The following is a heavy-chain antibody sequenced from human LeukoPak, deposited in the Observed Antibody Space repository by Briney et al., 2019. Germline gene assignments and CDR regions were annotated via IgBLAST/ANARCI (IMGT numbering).Heavy chain of an antibody. CDR3: ARVGGMTTINNAAFDI. Sequence: SETLSLTCSVSGGSINSDYWNWIRQPPGKGLEWIGYIYHSGSTNYNHSLKSRVTISIDKSKKQLSLKLISVTAADTAIYYCARVGGMTTINNAAFDIWGQGTMVTVSS. V-gene: IGHV4-59*01. CDR2: IYHSGST. D-gene: IGHD4-4*01. CDR1: GGSINSDY. J-gene: IGHJ3*02.